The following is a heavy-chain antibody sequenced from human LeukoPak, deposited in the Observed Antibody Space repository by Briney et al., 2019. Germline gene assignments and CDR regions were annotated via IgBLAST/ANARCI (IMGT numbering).Heavy chain of an antibody. V-gene: IGHV3-23*01. J-gene: IGHJ4*02. Sequence: PGGSLRLSCAASGFTFSSYAMSWVRQAPGKGLEWVSAISGSGGSTYYADSVKGRFTISRDNSKNTLYLQMNSLRAGDTAVYYCAKTVDYYDSSGYYIDYWGQGTLVTVSS. CDR2: ISGSGGST. CDR1: GFTFSSYA. CDR3: AKTVDYYDSSGYYIDY. D-gene: IGHD3-22*01.